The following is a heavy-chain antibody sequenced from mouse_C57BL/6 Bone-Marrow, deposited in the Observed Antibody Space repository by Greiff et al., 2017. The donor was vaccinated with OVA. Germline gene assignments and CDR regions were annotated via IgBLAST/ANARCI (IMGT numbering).Heavy chain of an antibody. CDR3: ARPANWERYFDY. CDR1: GYAFSSSW. D-gene: IGHD4-1*01. V-gene: IGHV1-82*01. J-gene: IGHJ2*01. Sequence: VQLQQSGPELVKPGASVKISCKASGYAFSSSWMNWVKQRPGKGLEWIGRIYPGDGDTNYNGKFKGKATLTADKSSSTAYMQLSSLTSEDSAVYFCARPANWERYFDYWGQGTTLTVSS. CDR2: IYPGDGDT.